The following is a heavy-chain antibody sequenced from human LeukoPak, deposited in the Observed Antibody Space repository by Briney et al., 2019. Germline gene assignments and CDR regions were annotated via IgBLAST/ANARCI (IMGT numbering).Heavy chain of an antibody. D-gene: IGHD5-18*01. J-gene: IGHJ5*02. CDR3: ASGPLGYSYGDWFDP. CDR2: INPNSGGT. CDR1: GYTFTGYY. Sequence: ASVKVSCKASGYTFTGYYMHWVRQAPGQGLEWMGWINPNSGGTNYAQKFQGRVTITRDTSISTAYMELSRLRSDDTAVYYCASGPLGYSYGDWFDPWGQGTLVTVSS. V-gene: IGHV1-2*02.